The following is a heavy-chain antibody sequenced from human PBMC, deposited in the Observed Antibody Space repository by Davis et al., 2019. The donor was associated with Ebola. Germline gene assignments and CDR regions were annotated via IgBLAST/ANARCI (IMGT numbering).Heavy chain of an antibody. CDR1: GFTFSSYA. D-gene: IGHD2-2*01. V-gene: IGHV3-23*01. Sequence: PGGSLRLSCAASGFTFSSYAMNWVRQAPGKGLEWVSAISSTGESTYYADSVKGRFIISRDNSKNTLYLQMNSLRGEDTAVYYCAKTPVEVPATPLYYYMDVWGNGTTVTVS. CDR3: AKTPVEVPATPLYYYMDV. CDR2: ISSTGEST. J-gene: IGHJ6*03.